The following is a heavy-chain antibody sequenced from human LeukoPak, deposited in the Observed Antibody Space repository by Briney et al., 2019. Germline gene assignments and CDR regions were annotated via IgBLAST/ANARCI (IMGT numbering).Heavy chain of an antibody. CDR3: ARGLHDRSWYGAH. J-gene: IGHJ4*02. Sequence: PGRSLRLSCAASGFTFSDYTMQWVRQAPGKGLEWVALLPPDGSYQYYADSLKGRFTISRDNFKNALYLQMYSLRLEDTAVYYCARGLHDRSWYGAHWGQGTLLSVSS. D-gene: IGHD6-13*01. CDR2: LPPDGSYQ. V-gene: IGHV3-30*04. CDR1: GFTFSDYT.